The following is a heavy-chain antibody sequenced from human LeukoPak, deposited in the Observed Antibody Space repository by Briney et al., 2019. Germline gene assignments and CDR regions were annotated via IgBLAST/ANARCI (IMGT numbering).Heavy chain of an antibody. CDR2: INSDGSSP. V-gene: IGHV3-74*01. J-gene: IGHJ4*02. D-gene: IGHD6-19*01. Sequence: GGSLRLSCAASGFTFSSYWMHWVRQAPGKGLVWVSRINSDGSSPSYADSVKGRFTISRDNAKNTLYLQMNSLRAGDTAVYYCARDGLIIAVAGTFDYWGQGTLVTVSS. CDR1: GFTFSSYW. CDR3: ARDGLIIAVAGTFDY.